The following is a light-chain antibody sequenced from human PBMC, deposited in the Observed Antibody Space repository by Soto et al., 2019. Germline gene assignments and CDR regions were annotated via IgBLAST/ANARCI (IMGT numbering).Light chain of an antibody. CDR3: SSYTSSSTLVV. J-gene: IGLJ1*01. CDR1: SSDVGGYND. V-gene: IGLV2-14*01. CDR2: EVS. Sequence: QSVLTQPASVSGSPGQSITISCTGTSSDVGGYNDVSWYQQHPGKAPKLMIYEVSNRPSGVSNRFSGSKSGNTASLTISGLQAEDEADYYCSSYTSSSTLVVFGTGTKLTVL.